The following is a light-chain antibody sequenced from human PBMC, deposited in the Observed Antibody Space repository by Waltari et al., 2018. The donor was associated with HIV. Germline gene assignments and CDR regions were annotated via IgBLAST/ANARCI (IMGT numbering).Light chain of an antibody. CDR3: QQRSNWPLT. Sequence: EIVLTQSPATLSLSPGDRATLSCRASQSVSSYLAWYQQKPGQAPRLLIYDASNRATGIPARFSGSGSATDFTLTIGSLEPQDFAVYYCQQRSNWPLTFGGGTKVEIK. CDR1: QSVSSY. CDR2: DAS. J-gene: IGKJ4*01. V-gene: IGKV3-11*01.